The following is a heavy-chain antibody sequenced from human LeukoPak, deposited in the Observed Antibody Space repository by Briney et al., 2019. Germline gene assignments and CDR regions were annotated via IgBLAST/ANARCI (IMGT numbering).Heavy chain of an antibody. CDR1: GFTFSSYW. J-gene: IGHJ1*01. V-gene: IGHV3-7*01. CDR3: ARDPETRSYYDSSGYSGAFHH. D-gene: IGHD3-22*01. Sequence: PGGSLRLSCAASGFTFSSYWMSWVRQAPGKGLEWVAKIKQDGSEKYYVDSVKGRFIISRDNGKSSLYLQMNSLTAEDTAVYFCARDPETRSYYDSSGYSGAFHHWGQGTLVTVSS. CDR2: IKQDGSEK.